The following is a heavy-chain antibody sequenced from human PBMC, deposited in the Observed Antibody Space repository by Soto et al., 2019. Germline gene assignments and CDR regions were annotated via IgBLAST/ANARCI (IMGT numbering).Heavy chain of an antibody. CDR3: ARSHPHSSSWYTFDY. CDR1: GDSVSRNSVA. CDR2: TYYRSKWNN. Sequence: SQTLSLTCAISGDSVSRNSVAWNWIRQSPSRGLEWLGRTYYRSKWNNDYAGSVRSRKIINPDTSKNQFSLQLNSVTPEDTAMYYCARSHPHSSSWYTFDYWGQGTLVTVS. D-gene: IGHD6-13*01. J-gene: IGHJ4*02. V-gene: IGHV6-1*01.